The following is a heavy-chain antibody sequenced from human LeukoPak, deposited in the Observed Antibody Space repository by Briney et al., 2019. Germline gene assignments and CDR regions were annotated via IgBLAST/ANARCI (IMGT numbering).Heavy chain of an antibody. Sequence: PGGSLRLSCAASGFTFSSYAMSWVRQAPGKGLEWVSAISGSGGSTYYADSVKGRFTISRDNSKNTLYLQMNSLRAEDTAVSYCAKDLEQLVGYDAFDIWGQGTMVTVSS. CDR3: AKDLEQLVGYDAFDI. CDR1: GFTFSSYA. J-gene: IGHJ3*02. D-gene: IGHD6-6*01. V-gene: IGHV3-23*01. CDR2: ISGSGGST.